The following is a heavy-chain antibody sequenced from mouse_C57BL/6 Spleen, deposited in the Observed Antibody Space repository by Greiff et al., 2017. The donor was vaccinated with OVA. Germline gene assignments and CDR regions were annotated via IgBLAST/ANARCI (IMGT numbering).Heavy chain of an antibody. CDR2: ISGGGGNT. CDR3: ARGSTVVDYFDY. J-gene: IGHJ2*01. D-gene: IGHD1-1*01. CDR1: GFTFSSYT. V-gene: IGHV5-9*01. Sequence: EVQLVESGGGLVKPGGSLKLSCAASGFTFSSYTMSWVRQTPEKRLEWVATISGGGGNTYYPDSVKGRFTISRDNAKNTLYLQMSSLRSEDTALYYCARGSTVVDYFDYWGQGTTLTVSS.